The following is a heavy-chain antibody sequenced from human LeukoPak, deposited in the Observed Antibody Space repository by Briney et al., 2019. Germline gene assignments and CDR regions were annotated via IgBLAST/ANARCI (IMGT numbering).Heavy chain of an antibody. Sequence: GGSLRLSCAASGFTFSMSWMTWVRQAPGKGLEWVASINRDGSEIHYVDSVKGRFTISRDNSKNTLFLQMNSLRPEDTAVYYCVKDHFYYYGSGSGYFEYWGQGTLVTVSS. V-gene: IGHV3-7*01. D-gene: IGHD3-10*01. CDR1: GFTFSMSW. CDR3: VKDHFYYYGSGSGYFEY. J-gene: IGHJ4*02. CDR2: INRDGSEI.